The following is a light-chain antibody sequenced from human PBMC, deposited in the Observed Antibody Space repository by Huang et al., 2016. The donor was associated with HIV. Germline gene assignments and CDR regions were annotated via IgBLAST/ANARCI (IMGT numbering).Light chain of an antibody. CDR1: ESLVYTDGNTY. V-gene: IGKV2-30*01. Sequence: DVELTQSPLSLPVTLGQPASISCRSSESLVYTDGNTYLNWFHQRPGQPPRRLIFKVSERDSGVPARISGRGSGTYFTLEISSVEAGDVGLYFCRQGTHWPPTFGQGTKVEFK. CDR2: KVS. CDR3: RQGTHWPPT. J-gene: IGKJ1*01.